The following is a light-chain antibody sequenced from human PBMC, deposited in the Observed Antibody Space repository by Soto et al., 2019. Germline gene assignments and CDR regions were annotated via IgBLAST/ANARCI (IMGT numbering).Light chain of an antibody. J-gene: IGKJ3*01. Sequence: DIQMTQSPSSLSASVGARVSITCQASQDIRTSLSWFQHKPGRAPKLLIYGASYLETGVPSRFRRSGSGTDFTFTITSLQPEDIATYYCHHYNNLPPFTFGPGTIVDI. CDR1: QDIRTS. CDR2: GAS. V-gene: IGKV1-33*01. CDR3: HHYNNLPPFT.